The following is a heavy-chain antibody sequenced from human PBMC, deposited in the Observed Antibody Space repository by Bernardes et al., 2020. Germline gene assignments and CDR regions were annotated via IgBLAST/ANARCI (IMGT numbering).Heavy chain of an antibody. CDR1: GGSFSGYY. Sequence: SETLSLTCAVYGGSFSGYYWSWIRQPPGKGLEWIGEINHSGSTNYNPSLKSRVTISVDTSKNQFSLKLSSVTAADTAVYYCARLLLGTGDKSGNWFDPWGQGTLVTVSS. V-gene: IGHV4-34*01. CDR3: ARLLLGTGDKSGNWFDP. J-gene: IGHJ5*02. CDR2: INHSGST. D-gene: IGHD7-27*01.